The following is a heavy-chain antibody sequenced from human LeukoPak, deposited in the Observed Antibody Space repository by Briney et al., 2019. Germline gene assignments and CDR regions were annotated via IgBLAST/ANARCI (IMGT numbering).Heavy chain of an antibody. V-gene: IGHV1-2*02. J-gene: IGHJ4*02. CDR2: NSPDSGGT. Sequence: GACVKVSCKASVHTFIDYYIHCARQAPGKGFEFLGRNSPDSGGTNYPQKSQGRVTLTRDTSISTAYMELSRLRSDDTAVYYCVTLGATNFDYWGEGTLVTVSS. D-gene: IGHD1-26*01. CDR1: VHTFIDYY. CDR3: VTLGATNFDY.